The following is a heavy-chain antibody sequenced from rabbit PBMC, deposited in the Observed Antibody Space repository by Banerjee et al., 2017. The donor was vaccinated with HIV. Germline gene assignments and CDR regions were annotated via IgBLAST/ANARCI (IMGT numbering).Heavy chain of an antibody. CDR3: ARDLAGVTGWNFSL. D-gene: IGHD4-1*01. J-gene: IGHJ4*01. Sequence: QEQLEESGGDLVKPEGSLTLTCTASGFTLSSHFMCWVRQAPGKGLGWIACINTSTGNTVYASWAKGRFTISKTSSTTVTLQMTSLTAADTATYFCARDLAGVTGWNFSLWGPGTLVTVS. CDR1: GFTLSSHF. CDR2: INTSTGNT. V-gene: IGHV1S45*01.